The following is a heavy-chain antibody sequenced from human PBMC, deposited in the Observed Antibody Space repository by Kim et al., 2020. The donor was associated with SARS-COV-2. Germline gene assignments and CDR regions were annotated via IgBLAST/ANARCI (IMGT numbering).Heavy chain of an antibody. Sequence: STHYNPSLKGRATISVDKSKNQFALKLSSVTAADTAVYYCATLYSSGYLLWGQGTLVTVSS. CDR3: ATLYSSGYLL. CDR2: ST. D-gene: IGHD6-19*01. V-gene: IGHV4-4*02. J-gene: IGHJ4*02.